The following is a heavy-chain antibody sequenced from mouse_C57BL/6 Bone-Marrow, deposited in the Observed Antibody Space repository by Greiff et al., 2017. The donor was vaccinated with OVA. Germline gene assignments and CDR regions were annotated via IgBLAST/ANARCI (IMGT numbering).Heavy chain of an antibody. CDR3: ARDAGITTDWYFDV. CDR2: SRNKANDYTT. CDR1: GFTFSDFY. J-gene: IGHJ1*03. Sequence: EVKVVESGGGLVQSGRSLRLSCATSGFTFSDFYMEWVRQAPGKGLEWIAASRNKANDYTTEYSASVKGRFIVSRDTSQSILYLQMNALRAEDTAIYYCARDAGITTDWYFDVWGTGTTVTVSS. D-gene: IGHD1-1*01. V-gene: IGHV7-1*01.